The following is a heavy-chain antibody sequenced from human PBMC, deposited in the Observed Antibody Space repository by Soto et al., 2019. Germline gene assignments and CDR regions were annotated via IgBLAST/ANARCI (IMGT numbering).Heavy chain of an antibody. V-gene: IGHV4-30-4*01. J-gene: IGHJ5*02. Sequence: PSETLSLTCTVSGGSISSGDYYWSWIRQPPGKGLEWIGYIYYSGSTYYNPSLKSRVTISVDTSKNQFSLKLSSVTAADTAVYYCAREGSGRTIFGVVTYNWFDPWGQGTLVTVSS. D-gene: IGHD3-3*01. CDR3: AREGSGRTIFGVVTYNWFDP. CDR2: IYYSGST. CDR1: GGSISSGDYY.